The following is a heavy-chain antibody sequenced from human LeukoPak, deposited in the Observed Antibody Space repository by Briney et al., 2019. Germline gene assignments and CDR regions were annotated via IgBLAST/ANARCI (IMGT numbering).Heavy chain of an antibody. V-gene: IGHV1-2*02. Sequence: GASVKVSCKASGYTFTGYYMHWVRQAPGQGLEWIGWINPNSGGTNYAQKFQGRVTMTRDTSISTAYMELSRLRSDDTAVYYCARDVYGGNSARLHWDYWGQGTLVTVSS. CDR2: INPNSGGT. CDR3: ARDVYGGNSARLHWDY. J-gene: IGHJ4*02. CDR1: GYTFTGYY. D-gene: IGHD4-23*01.